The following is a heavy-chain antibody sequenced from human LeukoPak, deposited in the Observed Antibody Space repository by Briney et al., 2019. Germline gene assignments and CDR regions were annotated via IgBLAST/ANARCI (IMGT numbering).Heavy chain of an antibody. V-gene: IGHV1-18*01. J-gene: IGHJ4*02. Sequence: ASVKVSCKASGYTFTSYGISWVRQAPGQGLGWRGWISAYNGNTNYAQKLQGRGTMTTDTATSTAYIELRSLRSDDTAVYYCAGGYCSGGSCYSLDYWGQGTLVTVSS. CDR1: GYTFTSYG. D-gene: IGHD2-15*01. CDR2: ISAYNGNT. CDR3: AGGYCSGGSCYSLDY.